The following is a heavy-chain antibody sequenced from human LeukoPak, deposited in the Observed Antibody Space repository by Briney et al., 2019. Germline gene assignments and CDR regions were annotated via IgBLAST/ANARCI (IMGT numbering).Heavy chain of an antibody. CDR3: ATHAGMAAAGRVFDS. V-gene: IGHV3-72*01. J-gene: IGHJ4*02. CDR1: GFRFSDHY. Sequence: GGSLRLSCTASGFRFSDHYMEWVRQAPGKGLEWIGRARNKPDSYTTEYAASVKGRFIISRDDSRNSLYLQMNSLKIEDTAVYYCATHAGMAAAGRVFDSWGRGTLVTVSS. CDR2: ARNKPDSYTT. D-gene: IGHD6-13*01.